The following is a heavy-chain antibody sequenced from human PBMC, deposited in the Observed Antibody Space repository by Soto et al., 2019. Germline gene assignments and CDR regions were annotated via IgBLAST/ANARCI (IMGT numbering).Heavy chain of an antibody. CDR1: GYTLTELS. J-gene: IGHJ3*02. Sequence: ASVKVSCKVSGYTLTELSMHWVRQAPGKGLEWMGGFDPEDGETIYAQKFQGRVTMTEDTSTDTAYMELSSLRSEDTAVYYCATVGQWLVPYDVFDIWGQGKMVTVSS. CDR2: FDPEDGET. CDR3: ATVGQWLVPYDVFDI. D-gene: IGHD6-19*01. V-gene: IGHV1-24*01.